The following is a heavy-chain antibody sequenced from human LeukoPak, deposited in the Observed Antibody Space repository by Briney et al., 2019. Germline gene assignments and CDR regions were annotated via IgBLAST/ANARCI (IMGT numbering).Heavy chain of an antibody. V-gene: IGHV4-30-2*01. CDR2: IYHSGST. Sequence: SETLSLTCAVSGGSISSGGYSWSWIRQPPGKGLEWIGYIYHSGSTYYNPSLKSRVTISVDRSKNQFSLKLSFVTAADTAVYYCARALRNCSGGSCYPSLHFDYWGQGTLVTVSS. J-gene: IGHJ4*02. CDR1: GGSISSGGYS. CDR3: ARALRNCSGGSCYPSLHFDY. D-gene: IGHD2-15*01.